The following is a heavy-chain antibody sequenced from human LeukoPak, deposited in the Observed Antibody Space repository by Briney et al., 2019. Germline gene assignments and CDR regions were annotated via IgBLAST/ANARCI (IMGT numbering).Heavy chain of an antibody. J-gene: IGHJ4*02. Sequence: PSETLSLTCTVSGGSISSYYWSWIRQPPGKGLEWIGYTHYSGTTNYNPSLKSRVTISIDTSKSQFSLKLSSVTAADTAVYYCARVLAEGIGRGGFDYWGQGTLVTVSS. V-gene: IGHV4-59*01. D-gene: IGHD3-3*02. CDR2: THYSGTT. CDR3: ARVLAEGIGRGGFDY. CDR1: GGSISSYY.